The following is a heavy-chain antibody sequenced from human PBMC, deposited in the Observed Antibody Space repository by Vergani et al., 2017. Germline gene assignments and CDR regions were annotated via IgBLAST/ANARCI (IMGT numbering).Heavy chain of an antibody. Sequence: QVQLQESGPGLVKPSETLTLTCDVSDSSIMTNPYWGWFRQSPGKGLEWIGCIHHSGDTHYNSSLKSRVSISIVSSSKFSLSLTSATAADTAIYYCARHRGSGGFFPSSYFYVLDVGSHGTTVTVSS. CDR1: DSSIMTNPY. J-gene: IGHJ6*02. V-gene: IGHV4-38-2*01. D-gene: IGHD3-10*01. CDR2: IHHSGDT. CDR3: ARHRGSGGFFPSSYFYVLDV.